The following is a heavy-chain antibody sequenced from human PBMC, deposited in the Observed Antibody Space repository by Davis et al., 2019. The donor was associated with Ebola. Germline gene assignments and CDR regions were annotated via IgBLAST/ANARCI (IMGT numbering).Heavy chain of an antibody. J-gene: IGHJ6*02. D-gene: IGHD6-13*01. V-gene: IGHV3-53*01. Sequence: GGSLRLSCAASGFTVSSNYMSWVRQAPGKGLEWVSVIYSGGSTYYADSVKGRFTISRDNSKNTLYLQMNSLRAEDTAVYYCARVKQQLVRTYYYYGMDVWGQGTTVTVSS. CDR1: GFTVSSNY. CDR2: IYSGGST. CDR3: ARVKQQLVRTYYYYGMDV.